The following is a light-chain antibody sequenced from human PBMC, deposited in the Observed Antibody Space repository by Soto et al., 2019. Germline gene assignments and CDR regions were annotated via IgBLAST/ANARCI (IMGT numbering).Light chain of an antibody. J-gene: IGKJ1*01. Sequence: GDRVTITCRASQSISSWLAWYRQTPGKAPSLLIYDASSLESGVPSRFSGSGSGTEFTLTISSLQPDDFATYFCHQYNTYSWTFGQGTKVDIK. CDR2: DAS. V-gene: IGKV1-5*01. CDR3: HQYNTYSWT. CDR1: QSISSW.